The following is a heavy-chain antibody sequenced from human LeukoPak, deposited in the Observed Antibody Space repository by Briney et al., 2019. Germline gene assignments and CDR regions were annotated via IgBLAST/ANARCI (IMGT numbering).Heavy chain of an antibody. Sequence: GGSLRLSCAASGFTFSSYATSWVRQAPGKGLEWVSAISGSGGSTYYADSVKGRFTISRDNSKNTLYLQMNSLRAEDTAVYYCAKEAHLTAYSSSWYYFDYWGQGTLVTVSS. D-gene: IGHD6-13*01. CDR2: ISGSGGST. J-gene: IGHJ4*02. V-gene: IGHV3-23*01. CDR1: GFTFSSYA. CDR3: AKEAHLTAYSSSWYYFDY.